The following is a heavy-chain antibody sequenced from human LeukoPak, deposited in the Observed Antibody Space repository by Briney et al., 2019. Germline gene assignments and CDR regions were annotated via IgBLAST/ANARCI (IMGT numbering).Heavy chain of an antibody. D-gene: IGHD4-23*01. Sequence: GGSLRLSCAASGFTFSSYAMHWVRQAPGKGLEWVAVISYDGSNKYYADSVKGRFTISRDNSKNTLYLQMNSLRAEDTAVYYCARAPTVVTRIDYWGQGTPVTVSS. CDR3: ARAPTVVTRIDY. CDR1: GFTFSSYA. CDR2: ISYDGSNK. J-gene: IGHJ4*02. V-gene: IGHV3-30-3*01.